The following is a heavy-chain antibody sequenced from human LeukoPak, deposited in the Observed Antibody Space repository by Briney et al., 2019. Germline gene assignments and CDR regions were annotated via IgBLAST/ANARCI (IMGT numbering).Heavy chain of an antibody. CDR2: IYYSGST. D-gene: IGHD4-17*01. CDR3: ARGGEYGDYEYYFDY. Sequence: PSETLSLTCTVSGGSISSYYWSWIRQPPGKGLEWIGYIYYSGSTYYNPSLKSRVTISVDTSKNQFSLKLSSVTAADTAVYYCARGGEYGDYEYYFDYWGQGTLVTVSS. J-gene: IGHJ4*02. V-gene: IGHV4-59*12. CDR1: GGSISSYY.